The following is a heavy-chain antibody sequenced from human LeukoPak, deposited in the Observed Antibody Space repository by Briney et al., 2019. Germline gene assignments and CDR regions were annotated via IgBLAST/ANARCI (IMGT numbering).Heavy chain of an antibody. CDR3: ASSSLRYFDL. CDR2: IYSGGST. J-gene: IGHJ4*02. CDR1: GFTVSSNY. V-gene: IGHV3-66*01. Sequence: GGSLRPSCAASGFTVSSNYMSWVRQAPGKGLEWVSVIYSGGSTYYADSVKGRFTISRDNSKNTLYLQMNSLRAEDTAVYYCASSSLRYFDLWGQGTLVIVSS. D-gene: IGHD3-9*01.